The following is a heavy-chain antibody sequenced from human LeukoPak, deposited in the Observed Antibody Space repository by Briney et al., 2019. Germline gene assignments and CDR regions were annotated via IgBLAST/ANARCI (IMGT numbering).Heavy chain of an antibody. CDR1: GFTVSSNY. Sequence: PGGSLRLSCAASGFTVSSNYMSWVRQAPGKGLEWVSVIYSGGSTYYADSVKGRFTISRDNSKNTLYLQMNSLRAEDTAVYYCARDGRAGTMIGEIFDYWGQGTLVTVSS. D-gene: IGHD1-1*01. CDR2: IYSGGST. CDR3: ARDGRAGTMIGEIFDY. V-gene: IGHV3-66*01. J-gene: IGHJ4*02.